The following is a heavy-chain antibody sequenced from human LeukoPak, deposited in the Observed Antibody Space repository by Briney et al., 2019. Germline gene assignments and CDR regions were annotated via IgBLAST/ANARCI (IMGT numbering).Heavy chain of an antibody. D-gene: IGHD3-22*01. CDR1: GFTVRSNY. Sequence: GGSLRLSCAVSGFTVRSNYMSWVRQAPGKGLEWVAVIFAGGSTYYADSVKGRFTISGDNSKNTLYLQMNSLRADDTALYYCARSPYHDSSGYSDYWGQGTLVTVSS. CDR2: IFAGGST. J-gene: IGHJ4*02. V-gene: IGHV3-66*01. CDR3: ARSPYHDSSGYSDY.